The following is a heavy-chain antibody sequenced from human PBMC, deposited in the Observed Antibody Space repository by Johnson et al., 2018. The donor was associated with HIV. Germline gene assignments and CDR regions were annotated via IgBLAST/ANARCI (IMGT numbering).Heavy chain of an antibody. D-gene: IGHD6-19*01. CDR3: ASGAAVAGNAFDI. Sequence: VQLVESGGGLVQPGGSLRLSCAASGFTFSSYWMHWVRQAPGKGLEWVANIKQDGSEKYYVDSVKGRFTISRDNAKNSLYLQMNSLGAEDTAVYYGASGAAVAGNAFDIWGQGTMVTVSS. CDR2: IKQDGSEK. J-gene: IGHJ3*02. V-gene: IGHV3-7*01. CDR1: GFTFSSYW.